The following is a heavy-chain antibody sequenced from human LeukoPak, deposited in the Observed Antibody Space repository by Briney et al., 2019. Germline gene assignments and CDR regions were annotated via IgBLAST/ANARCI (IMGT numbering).Heavy chain of an antibody. J-gene: IGHJ5*02. CDR3: ARDLSDHYYGSGSYYAVWFDP. Sequence: SETLSLTCTVSGGSISSYYWSWIRQPPGKGLEWIGYIYSSGSTNYNPSLKSRVSISVDTSKNQFSLRLSSVTAADTAVYYCARDLSDHYYGSGSYYAVWFDPWGQGTLVTVSS. V-gene: IGHV4-59*01. CDR2: IYSSGST. D-gene: IGHD3-10*01. CDR1: GGSISSYY.